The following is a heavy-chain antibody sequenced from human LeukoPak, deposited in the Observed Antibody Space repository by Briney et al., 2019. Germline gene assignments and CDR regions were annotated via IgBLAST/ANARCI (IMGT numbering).Heavy chain of an antibody. Sequence: SETLSLPCTVSGGSISSSSYYWGWIRQPPGKGLEWIGSIYYSASTYYNPSLKSRVTISVDTSKNQFSLKLSSVTAADTAVYYCAGVLLGRGGYNDDAFDIWGQGTMVTVSS. V-gene: IGHV4-39*01. J-gene: IGHJ3*02. CDR2: IYYSAST. CDR3: AGVLLGRGGYNDDAFDI. CDR1: GGSISSSSYY. D-gene: IGHD5-24*01.